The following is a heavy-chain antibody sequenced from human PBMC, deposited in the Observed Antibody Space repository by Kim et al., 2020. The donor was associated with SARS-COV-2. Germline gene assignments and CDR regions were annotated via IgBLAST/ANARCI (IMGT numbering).Heavy chain of an antibody. D-gene: IGHD4-17*01. CDR1: GFTFDDYT. CDR3: AKDLNDYGDYVRVDYYYYYGMDV. J-gene: IGHJ6*02. Sequence: GGSLRLSCAASGFTFDDYTMHWVRQAPGKGLEWVSLISWDGGSTYYADSVKGRFTISRDNSKNSLYLQMNSLRTEDTALYYCAKDLNDYGDYVRVDYYYYYGMDVWGQGTTVTVSS. CDR2: ISWDGGST. V-gene: IGHV3-43*01.